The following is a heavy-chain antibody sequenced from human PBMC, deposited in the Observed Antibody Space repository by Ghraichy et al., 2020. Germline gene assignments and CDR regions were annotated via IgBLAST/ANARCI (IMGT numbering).Heavy chain of an antibody. CDR2: IDDTGVST. D-gene: IGHD1-1*01. Sequence: GGSLRLSCAASGFIFSTYAMSWVRQAPGKGLQWVSAIDDTGVSTYYADSVKGRFTISRDNSKNTLYLQMSGLRAEDTAVYYCAVQGISIAAPVWGKGTTVTVSS. CDR3: AVQGISIAAPV. CDR1: GFIFSTYA. J-gene: IGHJ6*04. V-gene: IGHV3-23*01.